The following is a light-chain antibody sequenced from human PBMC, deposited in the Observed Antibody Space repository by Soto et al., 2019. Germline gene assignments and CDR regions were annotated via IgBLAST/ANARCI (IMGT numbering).Light chain of an antibody. CDR1: QSVSSSY. CDR2: GAS. CDR3: QQYGGSLT. J-gene: IGKJ4*01. V-gene: IGKV3-20*01. Sequence: EIGLTQSPGTVSLSTGERATLSSRASQSVSSSYLAWYQQKPGQAPRLLIYGASTRATGIPDRFSGSGSGTGFTLTISRLEPEDFAVYYCQQYGGSLTFGGGTKAAIK.